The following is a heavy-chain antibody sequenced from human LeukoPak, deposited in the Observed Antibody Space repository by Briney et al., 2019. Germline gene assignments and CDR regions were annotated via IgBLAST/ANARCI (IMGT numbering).Heavy chain of an antibody. D-gene: IGHD3-10*01. Sequence: PGGSLRLSCAASSFIFSTYSMNWVRQAPGKGLEWVSSISISSSHIYYADSVKGRLTISRDNAKNSLYLQIYSLRAQDTAVYYCARDTRFGALYDSSYHGMDVWGKGTTVTVSS. CDR3: ARDTRFGALYDSSYHGMDV. V-gene: IGHV3-21*01. CDR2: ISISSSHI. J-gene: IGHJ6*04. CDR1: SFIFSTYS.